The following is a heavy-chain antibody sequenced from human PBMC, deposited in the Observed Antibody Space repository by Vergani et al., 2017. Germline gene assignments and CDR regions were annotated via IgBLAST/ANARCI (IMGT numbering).Heavy chain of an antibody. CDR1: GGSISSYY. D-gene: IGHD3-22*01. Sequence: QVQLQESGPGLVKPSETLSLTCTVSGGSISSYYWSWIRQPAGKGLEWIGRIYTSGSTNYNPSLKSRVTMSVDTSKNRFSLKLSSVTAADTAVYYCARGEGPIYYDSSGYNWFDPWGQGTLVTVSS. CDR3: ARGEGPIYYDSSGYNWFDP. CDR2: IYTSGST. J-gene: IGHJ5*02. V-gene: IGHV4-4*07.